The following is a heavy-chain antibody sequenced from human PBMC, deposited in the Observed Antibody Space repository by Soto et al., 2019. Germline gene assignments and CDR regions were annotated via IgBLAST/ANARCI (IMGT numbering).Heavy chain of an antibody. J-gene: IGHJ5*02. Sequence: QVQLVQSGAEVKKPGASVKVSCKASGYTFTSYGLSWVLQAPGQGLEWMGRISAYNYNTNYAQKLQGRVTMTTDTSTSTAYMELRSLRSHDMAVYYCARLVGALGHWLPPWGQGTLVSVSS. D-gene: IGHD2-8*02. CDR2: ISAYNYNT. CDR3: ARLVGALGHWLPP. V-gene: IGHV1-18*03. CDR1: GYTFTSYG.